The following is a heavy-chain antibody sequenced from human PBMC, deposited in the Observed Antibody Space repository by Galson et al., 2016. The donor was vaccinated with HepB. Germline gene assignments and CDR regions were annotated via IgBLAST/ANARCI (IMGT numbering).Heavy chain of an antibody. CDR1: GFTFSNYN. CDR3: ARRHGSATGPSFDY. D-gene: IGHD1-26*01. CDR2: ISSSSSTI. J-gene: IGHJ4*02. V-gene: IGHV3-48*01. Sequence: SLRLSCAASGFTFSNYNMNWVRQAPGKGLEWVSYISSSSSTINYADSVKGRFTVSRDNAKNSLYLQMNSLGAEDTAVDYCARRHGSATGPSFDYWGQGTLVTVSS.